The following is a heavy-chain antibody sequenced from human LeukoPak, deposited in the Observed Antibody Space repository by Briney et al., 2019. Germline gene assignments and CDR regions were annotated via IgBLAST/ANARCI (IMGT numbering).Heavy chain of an antibody. CDR3: ARGGYSYGRYFDY. Sequence: KPSETLSLTCTVSGGSISSSCYYWGWIRQPPGKGLEWIGSIYYSGSTYYNPSLKSRVTISVDTSKNQFSLKLSSVTAADTAVYYCARGGYSYGRYFDYWGQGTLVTVSS. J-gene: IGHJ4*02. V-gene: IGHV4-39*07. CDR2: IYYSGST. CDR1: GGSISSSCYY. D-gene: IGHD5-18*01.